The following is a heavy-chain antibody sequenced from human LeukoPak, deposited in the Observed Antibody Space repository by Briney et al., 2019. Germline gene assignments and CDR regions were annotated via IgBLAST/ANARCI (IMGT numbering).Heavy chain of an antibody. V-gene: IGHV1-58*02. CDR3: AAALPEGCSSTSCYIDNWFDP. Sequence: ASVKVSCKASGFTFTSSAMQWVRQARGQRLEWIGWIVVGSGNTNYAQKFQERVTITRDMSTSTAYTELSSLRSEDTAVYYCAAALPEGCSSTSCYIDNWFDPWGQGTLVTVSS. CDR1: GFTFTSSA. D-gene: IGHD2-2*02. CDR2: IVVGSGNT. J-gene: IGHJ5*02.